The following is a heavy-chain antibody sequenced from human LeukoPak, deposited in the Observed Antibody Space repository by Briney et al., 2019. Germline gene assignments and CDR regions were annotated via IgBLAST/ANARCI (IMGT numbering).Heavy chain of an antibody. V-gene: IGHV3-23*01. CDR3: AKGNKPQRGSYFRPYYFDY. D-gene: IGHD1-26*01. CDR2: ISGSGGST. CDR1: GFTFSSYG. J-gene: IGHJ4*02. Sequence: PGGSLRLSCAASGFTFSSYGMSWVRQAPGKGLEWVSAISGSGGSTYYADSVKGRFTISRDNSKNTLYLQMNSLRAEDTAVYYCAKGNKPQRGSYFRPYYFDYWGQGTLVTVSS.